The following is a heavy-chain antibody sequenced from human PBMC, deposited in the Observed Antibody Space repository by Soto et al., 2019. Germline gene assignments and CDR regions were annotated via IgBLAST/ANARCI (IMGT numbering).Heavy chain of an antibody. CDR1: GFTLSDHS. D-gene: IGHD3-22*01. CDR2: SRTQANGYST. V-gene: IGHV3-72*01. J-gene: IGHJ4*02. Sequence: EVQLVESGGGLVQPGGSLRLSCSVSGFTLSDHSIYWVRQAPGKGLAWVGRSRTQANGYSTIYAASVKGRFTTSRDDSKNLVYLQMESLRTEDTAVYYCVRDTYFSDSSSYTRCFDFWGQGALVTVSS. CDR3: VRDTYFSDSSSYTRCFDF.